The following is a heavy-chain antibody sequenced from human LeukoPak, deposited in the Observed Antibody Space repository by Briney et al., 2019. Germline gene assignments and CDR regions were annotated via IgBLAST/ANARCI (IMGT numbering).Heavy chain of an antibody. D-gene: IGHD2-2*01. CDR1: GYTFTGYY. J-gene: IGHJ5*02. V-gene: IGHV1-2*02. CDR3: ARYGQLKGNWFDP. Sequence: ASVKVSCKASGYTFTGYYMHWVRQAPGQGLEWMGWINPNSGGTNYAQKFQGRVTMTRDTSISTAYMELSRLRSDDTAVYYCARYGQLKGNWFDPWGQGTLVTVSS. CDR2: INPNSGGT.